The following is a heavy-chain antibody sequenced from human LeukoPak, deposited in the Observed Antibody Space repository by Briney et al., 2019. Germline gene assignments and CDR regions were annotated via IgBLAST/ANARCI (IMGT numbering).Heavy chain of an antibody. Sequence: ASVKVSCKASGYTFTSYGISWVRQAPGQGLEWMGWISAYNGNTNYAQKLQGRVTMTTDTSTSTAYMELRSLRSDDTAVYYCARDPPKSLAYCGGDCYRDAFDIWGQGTMVTVSS. J-gene: IGHJ3*02. CDR2: ISAYNGNT. CDR3: ARDPPKSLAYCGGDCYRDAFDI. V-gene: IGHV1-18*01. CDR1: GYTFTSYG. D-gene: IGHD2-21*01.